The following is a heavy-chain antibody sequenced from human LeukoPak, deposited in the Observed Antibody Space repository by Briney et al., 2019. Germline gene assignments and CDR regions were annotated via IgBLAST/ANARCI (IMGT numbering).Heavy chain of an antibody. J-gene: IGHJ4*02. Sequence: SETLSLTCTVSGDSISSSGYFWGWVRQPPGKGLEWIGSIFSSGSTYYHPSLKSRVAISVDTSNNQFSMRLSSVTAADTAVYYCARRPSSGSGSHYKYYFDYWGQGTLVTLSS. V-gene: IGHV4-39*01. D-gene: IGHD3-10*01. CDR3: ARRPSSGSGSHYKYYFDY. CDR2: IFSSGST. CDR1: GDSISSSGYF.